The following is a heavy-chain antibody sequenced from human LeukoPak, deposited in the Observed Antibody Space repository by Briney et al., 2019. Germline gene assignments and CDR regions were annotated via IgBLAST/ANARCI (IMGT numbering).Heavy chain of an antibody. Sequence: GGSPRLSCAASGFTFSSYAMHWVRQAPGKGLEWVAVISYDGSNKYYADSVKGRFTISRDNSKNTLYLQMNSLRAEDTAVYYCAKDRGVPRYDNWFDPWGQGTLVTVSS. CDR2: ISYDGSNK. CDR1: GFTFSSYA. J-gene: IGHJ5*02. CDR3: AKDRGVPRYDNWFDP. V-gene: IGHV3-30-3*01. D-gene: IGHD3-10*01.